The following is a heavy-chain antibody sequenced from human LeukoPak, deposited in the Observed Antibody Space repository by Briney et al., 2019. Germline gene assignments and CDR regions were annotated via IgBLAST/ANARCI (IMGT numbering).Heavy chain of an antibody. D-gene: IGHD3-10*01. Sequence: PSETLSLTCTVSGVSISSYDWSWIRQPPGKGLEWIGHISYSGSTNYNPSLKSRVTISLDTSKNQLSLKLSSVTTADTAVYYCARGQAALWFGELWGQGTLVTVSS. CDR3: ARGQAALWFGEL. CDR1: GVSISSYD. CDR2: ISYSGST. V-gene: IGHV4-59*01. J-gene: IGHJ4*02.